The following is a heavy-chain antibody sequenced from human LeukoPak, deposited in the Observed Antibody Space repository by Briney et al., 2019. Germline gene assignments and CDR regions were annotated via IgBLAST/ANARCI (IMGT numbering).Heavy chain of an antibody. Sequence: SETLSLTCAVYGGSFSGYYWSWIRQPPGKGLEWIGEINHSGSTNYNPSLKSRVTISVDTSKNQFSLKLSSVTAADTAVYYCASGTFRTGWFGELFAKYNWFDPWGQGTLVTVSS. CDR3: ASGTFRTGWFGELFAKYNWFDP. CDR2: INHSGST. D-gene: IGHD3-10*01. J-gene: IGHJ5*02. CDR1: GGSFSGYY. V-gene: IGHV4-34*01.